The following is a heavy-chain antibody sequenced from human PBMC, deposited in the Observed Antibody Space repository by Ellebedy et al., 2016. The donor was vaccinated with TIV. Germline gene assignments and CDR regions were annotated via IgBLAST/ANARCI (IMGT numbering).Heavy chain of an antibody. Sequence: GESLKISCAASGFTFSNYDMHWVRQATGKGLEWVSGIGTAGDTYYPGSVKGRFTISRENAKNSLFLQMKSLRDGDTAVYYCARGRYGPWGQGTLVTVSS. D-gene: IGHD3-10*01. CDR2: IGTAGDT. V-gene: IGHV3-13*01. CDR3: ARGRYGP. CDR1: GFTFSNYD. J-gene: IGHJ5*02.